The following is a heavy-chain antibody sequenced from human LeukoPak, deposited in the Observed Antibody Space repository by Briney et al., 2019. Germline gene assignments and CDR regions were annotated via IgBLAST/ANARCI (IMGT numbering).Heavy chain of an antibody. D-gene: IGHD3-10*01. CDR2: IYYSGST. V-gene: IGHV4-59*12. J-gene: IGHJ4*02. Sequence: SETLSLTCTVSGGSIRSYYWSWIRQPPGKGLEWIGYIYYSGSTKYNPSLKSRATISVDKSKNQFPLKLSSVTAADTAVYYCARGSLWFADYWGQGTLVTVSS. CDR3: ARGSLWFADY. CDR1: GGSIRSYY.